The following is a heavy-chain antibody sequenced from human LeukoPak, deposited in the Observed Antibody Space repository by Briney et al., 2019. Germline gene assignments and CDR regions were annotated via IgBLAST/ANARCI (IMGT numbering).Heavy chain of an antibody. D-gene: IGHD3-16*01. J-gene: IGHJ5*02. CDR2: IYHSGST. CDR3: ARVAGGAAVSCFDP. Sequence: PSGTLSLTCAVSGGSISSSNWWSWVRQPPGKGLEWIGEIYHSGSTNYNPSLKSRVTISVDKSKNQFSLKLSSVTAADTAVYHCARVAGGAAVSCFDPWGQGTLVTVSS. V-gene: IGHV4-4*02. CDR1: GGSISSSNW.